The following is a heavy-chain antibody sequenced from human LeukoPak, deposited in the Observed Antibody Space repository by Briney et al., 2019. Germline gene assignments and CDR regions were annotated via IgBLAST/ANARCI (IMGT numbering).Heavy chain of an antibody. CDR1: GGSISSYY. Sequence: SETLSLTCTVSGGSISSYYWSWIRQPPGKRLEWIGYIYYSGSTNYNPSLKSRVTISVDTSKNQFSLKLSPVTAADTAVYYCARGPDYDFWSGYYTEYFQHWGQGTLVTVSS. D-gene: IGHD3-3*01. V-gene: IGHV4-59*01. CDR2: IYYSGST. J-gene: IGHJ1*01. CDR3: ARGPDYDFWSGYYTEYFQH.